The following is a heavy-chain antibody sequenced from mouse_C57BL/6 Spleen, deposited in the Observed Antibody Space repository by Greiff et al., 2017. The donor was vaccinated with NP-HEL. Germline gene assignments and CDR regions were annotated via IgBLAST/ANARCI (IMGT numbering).Heavy chain of an antibody. J-gene: IGHJ4*01. Sequence: EVKLVESGGGLVKPGGSLKLSCAASGFTFSDYGMHWVRQAPEKGLEWVAYISSGSSTFSYADTVKGRFTISRDNAKNTLFRQMTSLRSEETAMDYCARPDYYAMDYWGQGTSVTVSS. CDR1: GFTFSDYG. V-gene: IGHV5-17*01. CDR2: ISSGSSTF. CDR3: ARPDYYAMDY.